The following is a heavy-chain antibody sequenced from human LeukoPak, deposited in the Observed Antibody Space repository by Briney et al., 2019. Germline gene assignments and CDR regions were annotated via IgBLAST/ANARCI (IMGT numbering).Heavy chain of an antibody. Sequence: SETLSLTCTVSGVSISSSSYYWGWIRQPPGKGLEWIASIYYSGSTYYNPSLKSRVTISVDTSKNQFSLKLSSVTAADTAVYYCARDRLVRGENWFDPWGQGTLVTVSS. J-gene: IGHJ5*02. D-gene: IGHD3-10*01. CDR1: GVSISSSSYY. CDR3: ARDRLVRGENWFDP. CDR2: IYYSGST. V-gene: IGHV4-39*07.